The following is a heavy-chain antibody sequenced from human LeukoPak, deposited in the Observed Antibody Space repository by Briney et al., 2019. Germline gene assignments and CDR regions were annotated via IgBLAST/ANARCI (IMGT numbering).Heavy chain of an antibody. Sequence: SQTLSLTCTVSGGSISSGGYYWSWIRQHPGKGLEWIGYIHYNGNTYYNPSLKSRVTISVDTSTNQFSLKLSSVTAADTAVFYCARGAMGGANWFDPWGQGTLVTVSS. V-gene: IGHV4-31*03. CDR2: IHYNGNT. D-gene: IGHD5-18*01. CDR1: GGSISSGGYY. J-gene: IGHJ5*02. CDR3: ARGAMGGANWFDP.